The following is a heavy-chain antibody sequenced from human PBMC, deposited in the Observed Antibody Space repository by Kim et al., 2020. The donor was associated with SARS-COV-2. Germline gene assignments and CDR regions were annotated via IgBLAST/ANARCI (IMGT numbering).Heavy chain of an antibody. CDR3: AISPRGATTGHYYYYGMDV. D-gene: IGHD1-26*01. V-gene: IGHV7-4-1*02. J-gene: IGHJ6*02. CDR1: GYTFTSYA. Sequence: ASVKVSCKASGYTFTSYAMNWVRQAPGQGLEWMGWINTNTGNPTYAQGFTGRFVFSLDTSVSTAYLQISSLKAEDTAVYYCAISPRGATTGHYYYYGMDVWGQGTTVTVSS. CDR2: INTNTGNP.